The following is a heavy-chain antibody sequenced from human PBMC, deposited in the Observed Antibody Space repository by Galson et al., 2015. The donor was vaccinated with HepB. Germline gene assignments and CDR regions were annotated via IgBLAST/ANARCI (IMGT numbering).Heavy chain of an antibody. CDR1: GYTFTGYY. Sequence: SVKVSCKASGYTFTGYYMHWVRQAPGQGLECMGWINPNSGGTNYAQKFQGRVTMTGDTSISTAYMELSRLRSDDTAVYYCARGGYSSSQYFDYWGQGTLVAVSS. J-gene: IGHJ4*02. CDR2: INPNSGGT. V-gene: IGHV1-2*02. D-gene: IGHD6-13*01. CDR3: ARGGYSSSQYFDY.